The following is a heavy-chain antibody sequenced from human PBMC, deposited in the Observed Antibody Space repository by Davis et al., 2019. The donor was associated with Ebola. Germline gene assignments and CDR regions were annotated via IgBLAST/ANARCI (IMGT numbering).Heavy chain of an antibody. J-gene: IGHJ6*02. CDR2: INHSGST. D-gene: IGHD2-15*01. Sequence: EPLKISCAASGFTFSGSAMHWVRQPPGKGLEWIGEINHSGSTNYNPSLKSRVTISVDTSKNQFSLKLSSVTAADTAVYYCARLRVPPYYYGMDVWGQGTTVTVSS. CDR1: GFTFSGSA. CDR3: ARLRVPPYYYGMDV. V-gene: IGHV4-34*01.